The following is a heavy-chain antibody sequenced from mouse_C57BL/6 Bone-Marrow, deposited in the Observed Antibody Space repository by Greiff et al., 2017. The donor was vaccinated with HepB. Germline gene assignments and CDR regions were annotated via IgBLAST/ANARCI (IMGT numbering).Heavy chain of an antibody. CDR1: GYTFTSYW. CDR3: AKDDGYYVGFAY. V-gene: IGHV1-55*01. J-gene: IGHJ3*01. Sequence: QVQLQQSGAELVKPGASVKMSCKASGYTFTSYWITWVKQRPGQGLEWIGDIYPGSGSTNYNEKFKSKATLTVDTSSSTAYMQLSSLTSEDSAVYYCAKDDGYYVGFAYWGQGTLVTVSA. D-gene: IGHD2-3*01. CDR2: IYPGSGST.